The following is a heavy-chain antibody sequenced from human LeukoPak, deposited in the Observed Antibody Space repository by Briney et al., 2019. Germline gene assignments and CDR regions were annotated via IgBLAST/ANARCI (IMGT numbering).Heavy chain of an antibody. D-gene: IGHD3-10*01. Sequence: GGSLRPSCAASGFTFSSYGMHWVRQAPGKGLEWVSYIRSSGNTIYYADSVKGRFTISRDNAKNSLYLQMNSLRAEDTAVYYCARDLGAQFDYWGQGTLVTVSS. CDR3: ARDLGAQFDY. V-gene: IGHV3-48*04. J-gene: IGHJ4*02. CDR2: IRSSGNTI. CDR1: GFTFSSYG.